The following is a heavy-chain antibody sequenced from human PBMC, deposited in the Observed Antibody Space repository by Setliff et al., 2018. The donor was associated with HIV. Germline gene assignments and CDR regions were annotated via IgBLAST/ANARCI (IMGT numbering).Heavy chain of an antibody. D-gene: IGHD1-26*01. J-gene: IGHJ4*02. V-gene: IGHV4-38-2*02. CDR2: VYHTGST. Sequence: SETLSLTCGVSGYPMSSGYYWGWIRQPPGKGLEWIGNVYHTGSTYYNPSLKSRVTISLDTARNQFSLELTSVTATDTAVYYCARDRRDDYYLTAYFDSLGQGTVVTVSS. CDR3: ARDRRDDYYLTAYFDS. CDR1: GYPMSSGYY.